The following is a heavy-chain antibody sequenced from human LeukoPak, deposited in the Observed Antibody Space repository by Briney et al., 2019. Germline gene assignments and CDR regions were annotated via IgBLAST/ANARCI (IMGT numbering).Heavy chain of an antibody. Sequence: GASVKVSCKASGYTFISYYMHWVRQAPGQGLEWMGRINPNSGGTNYAQKFQGRVTMTRDTSISTAYMELSRLRSDDTAVYYCARAPYYYDSSGLSYWGQGTLVTVSS. J-gene: IGHJ4*02. CDR2: INPNSGGT. D-gene: IGHD3-22*01. V-gene: IGHV1-2*06. CDR1: GYTFISYY. CDR3: ARAPYYYDSSGLSY.